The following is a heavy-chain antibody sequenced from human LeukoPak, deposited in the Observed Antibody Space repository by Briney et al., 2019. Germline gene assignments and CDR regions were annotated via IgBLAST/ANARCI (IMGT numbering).Heavy chain of an antibody. CDR1: GGTFSSYA. D-gene: IGHD2-21*01. Sequence: GASVKVSCKASGGTFSSYAISWVRQAPGQGLEWMGWISAYNGNTNYAQKLQGRVTMTTDTSTSTAYMELRSLRSDDTAVYYCARRSHPQIYWGGAYYYGMDVWGQGTTVTVSS. CDR3: ARRSHPQIYWGGAYYYGMDV. J-gene: IGHJ6*02. CDR2: ISAYNGNT. V-gene: IGHV1-18*01.